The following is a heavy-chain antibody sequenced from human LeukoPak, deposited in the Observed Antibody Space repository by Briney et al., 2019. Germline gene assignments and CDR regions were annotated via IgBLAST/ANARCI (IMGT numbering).Heavy chain of an antibody. CDR2: INHSGST. CDR1: GGSFSGYY. J-gene: IGHJ4*02. CDR3: ARDTGYSSGWHGVEDY. Sequence: PSETLSLTCAVYGGSFSGYYWSWIRQPPGKGLEWIGEINHSGSTNYNPSLKSRVTISVDTSKNQFSLKLSSVTAADTAVYYCARDTGYSSGWHGVEDYWGQGTLVTVSS. V-gene: IGHV4-34*01. D-gene: IGHD6-19*01.